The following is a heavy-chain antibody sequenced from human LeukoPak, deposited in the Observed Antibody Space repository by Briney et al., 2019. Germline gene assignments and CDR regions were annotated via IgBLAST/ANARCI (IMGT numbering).Heavy chain of an antibody. D-gene: IGHD6-19*01. V-gene: IGHV3-66*01. J-gene: IGHJ6*02. CDR2: IYSGGST. Sequence: GGSLRLSCAASGFTFSDYWMTWVRQAPGKGLEWVSVIYSGGSTYYADSVKGRFTISRDNSKNTLYLQMNSLRAEDTAVYYCARALGYSSGWYSPHYYYGMDVWGQGTTVTVSS. CDR3: ARALGYSSGWYSPHYYYGMDV. CDR1: GFTFSDYW.